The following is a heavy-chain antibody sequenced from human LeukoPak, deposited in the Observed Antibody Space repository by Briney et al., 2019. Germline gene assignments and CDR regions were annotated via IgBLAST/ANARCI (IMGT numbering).Heavy chain of an antibody. CDR3: ARAGEQWLEQLFDY. Sequence: ASVKVSCKASGYTFTGYYMHWVRQAPGQGLEWMGWINPNSGGTNYAQKFQGWVTMTRDTSISTAYMELSRLRSDNTAVYYCARAGEQWLEQLFDYWGQGTLVTVSS. D-gene: IGHD6-19*01. V-gene: IGHV1-2*04. CDR1: GYTFTGYY. CDR2: INPNSGGT. J-gene: IGHJ4*02.